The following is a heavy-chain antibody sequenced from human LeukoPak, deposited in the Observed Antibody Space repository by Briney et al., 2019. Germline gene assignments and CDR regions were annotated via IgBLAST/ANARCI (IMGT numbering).Heavy chain of an antibody. D-gene: IGHD3-3*01. CDR3: ARGSPRISYDFWSGYYTSRDYYYMDV. CDR2: INHSGST. V-gene: IGHV4-34*01. Sequence: SETLSLTCAVYGGSYSGYYWSWIRQPPGKGLEWIGEINHSGSTNYNPSLKSRVTISVDTSKNQFSLKLSSVTAADTAVYYCARGSPRISYDFWSGYYTSRDYYYMDVWGKGTTVTVSS. CDR1: GGSYSGYY. J-gene: IGHJ6*03.